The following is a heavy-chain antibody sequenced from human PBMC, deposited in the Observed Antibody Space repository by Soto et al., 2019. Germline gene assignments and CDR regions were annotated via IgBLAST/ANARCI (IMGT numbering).Heavy chain of an antibody. CDR1: GGTFSSDS. Sequence: SVKVSCKASGGTFSSDSFSWGRQAPGQGVEWMGGIIPMFDTPIYAQKFQDRVTITADESTSTAYMQLSSLRSGDTAVYYCARSGGLDRDFNYWGQGSLVTVSS. J-gene: IGHJ4*02. CDR3: ARSGGLDRDFNY. D-gene: IGHD2-15*01. CDR2: IIPMFDTP. V-gene: IGHV1-69*13.